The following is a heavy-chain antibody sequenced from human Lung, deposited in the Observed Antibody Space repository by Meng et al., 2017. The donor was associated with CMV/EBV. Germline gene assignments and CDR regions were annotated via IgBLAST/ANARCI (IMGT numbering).Heavy chain of an antibody. CDR3: ARERDATYYFHN. D-gene: IGHD5-24*01. CDR1: GDTFTYYH. CDR2: NNPRDGDT. J-gene: IGHJ4*02. V-gene: IGHV1-46*04. Sequence: QVQLVQSGAEVMKPGASLKVSCKASGDTFTYYHIHWVRQAHGQGLEWVGINNPRDGDTSYSQKLRGRVTLTRDTSTSTAYMELSSLSSGDTAVYYCARERDATYYFHNWGQGTLVTVSS.